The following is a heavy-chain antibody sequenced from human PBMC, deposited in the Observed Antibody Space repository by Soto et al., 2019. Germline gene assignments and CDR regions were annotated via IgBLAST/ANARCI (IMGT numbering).Heavy chain of an antibody. J-gene: IGHJ6*02. Sequence: QVQLQESGPGLVKPSETLSLTCTVSGGSISSYYWSWIRQPPGKGLEWIGYIYYSGSTNYNPSLKRRLTISVAASKNRCSLKLSSVTAADTAVYYCARGDPLLWFGEKVYYGMDVWGQGTTVTVSS. V-gene: IGHV4-59*01. CDR3: ARGDPLLWFGEKVYYGMDV. CDR1: GGSISSYY. D-gene: IGHD3-10*01. CDR2: IYYSGST.